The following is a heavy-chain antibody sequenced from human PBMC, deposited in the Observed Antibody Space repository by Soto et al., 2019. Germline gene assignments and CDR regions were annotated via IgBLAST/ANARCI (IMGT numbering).Heavy chain of an antibody. Sequence: QVHLVQSGAEVRGPGASVKVSCKASGYTFTDDYIHWVRQAPGQGLEWMGWIYPNSGGTTYAQKCQGRVTLTRDTSSSTAYMELSRLRSDDAAMYYCARAMSIGGDPMAVWGQGTTVTASS. J-gene: IGHJ6*02. CDR1: GYTFTDDY. V-gene: IGHV1-2*02. CDR2: IYPNSGGT. D-gene: IGHD2-21*01. CDR3: ARAMSIGGDPMAV.